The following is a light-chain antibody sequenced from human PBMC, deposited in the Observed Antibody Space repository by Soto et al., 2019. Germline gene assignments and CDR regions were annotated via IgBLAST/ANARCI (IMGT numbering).Light chain of an antibody. CDR3: QQYGSSRWT. CDR2: GAS. V-gene: IGKV3-20*01. J-gene: IGKJ1*01. CDR1: QSVSSSS. Sequence: EIVLTQSPGTLSLSPWERAPLSCRASQSVSSSSLAWYQQKPGQAPRLLIYGASSRATGIPDRFSGSGSGTDFTLTISRLEPEDFAVYYCQQYGSSRWTFGQGTKVDIK.